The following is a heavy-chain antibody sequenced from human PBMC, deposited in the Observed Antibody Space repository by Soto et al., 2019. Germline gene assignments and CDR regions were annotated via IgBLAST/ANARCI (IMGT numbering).Heavy chain of an antibody. CDR2: IWHHGGNK. CDR3: VSDETQLERRPSYGKDV. D-gene: IGHD1-1*01. J-gene: IGHJ6*02. V-gene: IGHV3-33*01. CDR1: GFTFSHYG. Sequence: QMQLEESGGGVVQPGRSLRLSCVASGFTFSHYGMHWVRQAPGKGLEWVVVIWHHGGNKYYADSVKGRFTISRDNARNTLYLQMDSLRGEDTGVYYCVSDETQLERRPSYGKDVWGRGTTVIVSS.